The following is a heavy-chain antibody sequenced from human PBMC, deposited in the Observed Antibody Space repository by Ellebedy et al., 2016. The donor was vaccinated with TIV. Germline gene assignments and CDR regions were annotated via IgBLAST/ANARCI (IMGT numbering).Heavy chain of an antibody. D-gene: IGHD5-18*01. V-gene: IGHV3-23*01. J-gene: IGHJ4*02. CDR1: GFTFSPYA. CDR2: IVGSGA. CDR3: AKDRTPGDGYWVFDD. Sequence: GESLKISCAASGFTFSPYAMAWVRQAPGKGLEWVSGIVGSGAEKYADSVKGRFTISRDNSKRKVDLQMRSVRAEDTAVYFCAKDRTPGDGYWVFDDWGQGTLVTVSS.